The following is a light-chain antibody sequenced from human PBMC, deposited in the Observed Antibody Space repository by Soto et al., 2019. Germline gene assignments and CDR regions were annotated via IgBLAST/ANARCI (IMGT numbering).Light chain of an antibody. J-gene: IGKJ1*01. V-gene: IGKV1-17*01. CDR2: AAS. CDR1: QGIRND. Sequence: DIQMTQFPSSLSASVGDRVTITCRASQGIRNDLGWFQQKPGKAPNRLIYAASSMQSGVPSRFSGSGSGTEFTLAIISLQPEDSATFYCLQHSTYPLTFGQGTKVEIK. CDR3: LQHSTYPLT.